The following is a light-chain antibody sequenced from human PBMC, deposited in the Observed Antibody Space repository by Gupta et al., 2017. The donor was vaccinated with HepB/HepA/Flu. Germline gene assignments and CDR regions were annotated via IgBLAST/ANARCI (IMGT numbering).Light chain of an antibody. CDR3: CSYAGSSTWV. Sequence: QSALTQPASVSGSPGQSITISCTGTSSDVGSYNLVSWYQQHPGKAPELMIYEVSKRPSGVSNRFSGSKSCNTASLTISGLQAEDDADYYCCSYAGSSTWVFGVGTKLTVL. CDR1: SSDVGSYNL. V-gene: IGLV2-23*02. CDR2: EVS. J-gene: IGLJ3*02.